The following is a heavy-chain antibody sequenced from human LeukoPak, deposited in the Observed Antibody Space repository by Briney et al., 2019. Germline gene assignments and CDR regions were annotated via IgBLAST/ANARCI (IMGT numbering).Heavy chain of an antibody. CDR2: ISYDGSNK. D-gene: IGHD3-16*02. J-gene: IGHJ4*02. Sequence: GGSLRLSCTASGFTFSSYAMHWVRQAPGKGLEWVAVISYDGSNKYYADSVKGRFTISRDNSKNTLYLQMNSLRAEDTAVYYCARGGLITFGGVIAREDYWGQGTLVTVSS. CDR1: GFTFSSYA. V-gene: IGHV3-30-3*01. CDR3: ARGGLITFGGVIAREDY.